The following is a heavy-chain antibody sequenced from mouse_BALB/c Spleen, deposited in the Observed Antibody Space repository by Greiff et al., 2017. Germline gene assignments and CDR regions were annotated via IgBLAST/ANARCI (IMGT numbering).Heavy chain of an antibody. CDR1: GFNIKDYY. Sequence: VQLQQSGAELVRPGALVKLSCKASGFNIKDYYMHWVKQRPEQGLEWIGWIDPENGNTIYDPKFQGKASITADTSSNTAYLQLSSLTSEDTAVYYCASEYGNYGYFDVWGTGTTVTVSS. CDR3: ASEYGNYGYFDV. CDR2: IDPENGNT. J-gene: IGHJ1*03. V-gene: IGHV14-1*02. D-gene: IGHD2-10*02.